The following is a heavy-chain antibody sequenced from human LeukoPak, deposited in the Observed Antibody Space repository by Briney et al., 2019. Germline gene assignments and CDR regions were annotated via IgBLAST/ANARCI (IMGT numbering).Heavy chain of an antibody. CDR3: ARGPPRGKYYYMDV. CDR1: GFTVSSNY. J-gene: IGHJ6*03. V-gene: IGHV3-13*01. D-gene: IGHD1-1*01. CDR2: IGTASDT. Sequence: GGSLRLSCAVSGFTVSSNYMSWVRQAPGKGLEWVSTIGTASDTYYPGSVEGRFTLSRDNAKNSLYLQMNSLTAGDTAVYYCARGPPRGKYYYMDVWGKGTTVTVSS.